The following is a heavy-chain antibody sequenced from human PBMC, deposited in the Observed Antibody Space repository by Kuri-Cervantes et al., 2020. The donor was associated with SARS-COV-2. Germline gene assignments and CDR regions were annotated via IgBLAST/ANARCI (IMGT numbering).Heavy chain of an antibody. D-gene: IGHD6-6*01. CDR2: IYYSGST. CDR1: GGSISSSSYY. Sequence: SETLSLTCTVPGGSISSSSYYWGWIRQHPGKGLEWIGSIYYSGSTYYNPSLKCRVTISVDTSKNHFTLKLSSVAAAETAVYYCARHARIAAREMFDYWGQGTLVTVSS. CDR3: ARHARIAAREMFDY. J-gene: IGHJ4*02. V-gene: IGHV4-39*01.